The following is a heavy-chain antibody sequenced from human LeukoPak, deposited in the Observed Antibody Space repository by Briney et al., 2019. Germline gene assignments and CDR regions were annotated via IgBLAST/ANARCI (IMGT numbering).Heavy chain of an antibody. CDR2: ISSSSSTI. V-gene: IGHV3-48*04. J-gene: IGHJ6*02. Sequence: GGSLRLSCAASGFTFSSYSMNWVRQAPGKGLEWVSYISSSSSTIYYADSVKGRFTISRDNAKNSLYLQMNSLRAEDTAVYYCARAGYSRGYYYYGMDVWGQGTTVTVSS. D-gene: IGHD4-11*01. CDR1: GFTFSSYS. CDR3: ARAGYSRGYYYYGMDV.